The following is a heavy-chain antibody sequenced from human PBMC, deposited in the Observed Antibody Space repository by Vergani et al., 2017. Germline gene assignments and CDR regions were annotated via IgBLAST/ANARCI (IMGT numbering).Heavy chain of an antibody. CDR3: AKGYGSGRGMDYGMDV. V-gene: IGHV3-49*03. Sequence: EVQLVESGGGLVQPGRSLRLSCTASGFTFGDYAMSWFRQAPGKGLEWVGFIRSKAYGGTTEYAASVKGRFTISRDDSKSIAYLQMNSLKTEDTAVYYCAKGYGSGRGMDYGMDVWGQGTTVTVSS. CDR1: GFTFGDYA. CDR2: IRSKAYGGTT. J-gene: IGHJ6*02. D-gene: IGHD3-10*01.